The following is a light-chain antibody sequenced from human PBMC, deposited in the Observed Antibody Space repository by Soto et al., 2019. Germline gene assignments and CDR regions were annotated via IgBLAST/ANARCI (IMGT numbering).Light chain of an antibody. CDR1: QNIFTSSNERNY. V-gene: IGKV4-1*01. J-gene: IGKJ4*01. Sequence: DIVMTQSPDSLAVSLGERATINCKCSQNIFTSSNERNYLAWYQQNPGQPPKLLISWASMRESGVPDRFSGSGSGTDFTLTISSLQAEDVAVYYCQQYYTTPLTFGGGTKVEI. CDR3: QQYYTTPLT. CDR2: WAS.